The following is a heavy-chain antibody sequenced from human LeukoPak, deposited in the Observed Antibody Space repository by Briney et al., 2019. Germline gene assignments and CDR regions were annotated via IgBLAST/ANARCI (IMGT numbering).Heavy chain of an antibody. D-gene: IGHD3-22*01. Sequence: GGSLRLSCAASGFTVSSNYMSWVRQASGKGLEWVGRIRSKANSYATAYAASVKGRFTISRDDSKNTAYLQMNSLKTEDTAVYYCSGYYDSSGYFLWGQGTPVTVSS. CDR3: SGYYDSSGYFL. CDR2: IRSKANSYAT. J-gene: IGHJ4*02. V-gene: IGHV3-73*01. CDR1: GFTVSSNY.